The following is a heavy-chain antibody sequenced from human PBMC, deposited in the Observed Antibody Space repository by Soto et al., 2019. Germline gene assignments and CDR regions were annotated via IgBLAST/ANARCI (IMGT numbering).Heavy chain of an antibody. D-gene: IGHD5-12*01. CDR2: ISYDGSNK. J-gene: IGHJ4*01. V-gene: IGHV3-30-3*01. CDR1: GFTFSSYA. Sequence: QVQLVESGGGVVQPGRSLRLSCAASGFTFSSYAMHWVRQAPGKGLEWVAVISYDGSNKYYADSVKGRFTISRDNSKNTLDLQMNSLRAVDTAVYYCARVIGDIVAKPADYWGHGTLVTVST. CDR3: ARVIGDIVAKPADY.